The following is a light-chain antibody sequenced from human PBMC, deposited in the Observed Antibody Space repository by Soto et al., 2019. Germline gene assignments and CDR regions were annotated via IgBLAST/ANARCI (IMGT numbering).Light chain of an antibody. CDR1: SSDVGAYNF. CDR3: SSYTSSSTYA. J-gene: IGLJ1*01. V-gene: IGLV2-14*01. CDR2: DVS. Sequence: QSVLTQPASVSGSPGESITISCTGTSSDVGAYNFVSWYQQDPGKAPKLMIYDVSSRPSGVSNRFSGSKSGHTASLTISGLQAEDEADYYCSSYTSSSTYAFGTGTKVTVL.